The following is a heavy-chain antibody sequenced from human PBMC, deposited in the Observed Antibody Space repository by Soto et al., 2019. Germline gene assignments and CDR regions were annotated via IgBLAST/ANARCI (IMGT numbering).Heavy chain of an antibody. D-gene: IGHD5-12*01. CDR3: ARGQEGVVATH. J-gene: IGHJ4*02. Sequence: QVQLQQWGAGLLKPSETLSLNCAVNGGSLSGYYWSWIRQPPGKGLEWIGEIKDGGYTNYSPSLKSRAPISPARSTTQFSLRLNSVTAADTGVYYCARGQEGVVATHWDQGALVTVSS. CDR2: IKDGGYT. V-gene: IGHV4-34*01. CDR1: GGSLSGYY.